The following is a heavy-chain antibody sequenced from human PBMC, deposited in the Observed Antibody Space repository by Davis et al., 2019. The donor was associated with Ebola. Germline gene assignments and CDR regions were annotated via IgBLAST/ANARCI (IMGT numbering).Heavy chain of an antibody. D-gene: IGHD3-22*01. CDR2: INHSGST. V-gene: IGHV4-34*01. J-gene: IGHJ4*02. Sequence: PGGSLRLSCAVYGGSFSGYYWSWIRQPPGKGLEWIGEINHSGSTNYNPSLKSRVTISVDTSKNQFSLRLRSVTAADTAVYYCARGSVKMDSWGQGILVTVSS. CDR1: GGSFSGYY. CDR3: ARGSVKMDS.